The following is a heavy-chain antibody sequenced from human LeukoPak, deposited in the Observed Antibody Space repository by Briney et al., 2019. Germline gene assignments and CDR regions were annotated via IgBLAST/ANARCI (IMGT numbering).Heavy chain of an antibody. V-gene: IGHV1-18*01. J-gene: IGHJ3*02. D-gene: IGHD3-9*01. CDR1: GYTFTSYG. Sequence: ASVKVSCKASGYTFTSYGISWVRQAPGQGLEWMGWISAYNGNTNYAQKLQGRVTMTTDTSTSTAYMELRSLRSDDTAVYYWARDSPFEWDVFGDSFDIWGQGTVVTVSS. CDR3: ARDSPFEWDVFGDSFDI. CDR2: ISAYNGNT.